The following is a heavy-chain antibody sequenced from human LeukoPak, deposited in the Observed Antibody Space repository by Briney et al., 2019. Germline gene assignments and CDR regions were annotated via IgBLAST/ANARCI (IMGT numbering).Heavy chain of an antibody. CDR2: IYYSGST. J-gene: IGHJ4*02. CDR3: AREFIGGSSWP. Sequence: SETLSLTCTVSGGSISSYCWSWIRQPPGKGLEWIWYIYYSGSTNNNPSLKSRVTISVDTSKNHFSLKLSSVTASDTAVYYYAREFIGGSSWPWGQGTLVTVSS. CDR1: GGSISSYC. V-gene: IGHV4-59*01. D-gene: IGHD6-13*01.